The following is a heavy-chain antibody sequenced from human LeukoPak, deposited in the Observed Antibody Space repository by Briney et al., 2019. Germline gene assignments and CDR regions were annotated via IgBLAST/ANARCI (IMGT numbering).Heavy chain of an antibody. J-gene: IGHJ5*02. V-gene: IGHV4-31*03. CDR3: ARSSYGLNWFNP. Sequence: ASQTLSLTCNVSGGSISSGNYYWNWIRQHPGKGLEWIGYIFYSGRTDYNPSLKSRVAISLDTSKNRFSLNLNSVTAADTAVYFCARSSYGLNWFNPWGQGTLVTVSS. D-gene: IGHD3-16*01. CDR1: GGSISSGNYY. CDR2: IFYSGRT.